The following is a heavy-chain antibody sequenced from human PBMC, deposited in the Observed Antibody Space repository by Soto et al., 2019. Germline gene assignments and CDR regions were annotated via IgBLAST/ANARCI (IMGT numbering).Heavy chain of an antibody. V-gene: IGHV3-30*18. CDR3: AKEKSPLDYGDASIDY. J-gene: IGHJ4*02. Sequence: LRLSCAASGFTFRSYGMHWVRQAPGKGLEWVTIISYDGSNKYYADSVKGRFTISRDNSKNTLYLQMNSLRAEDTAEYYCAKEKSPLDYGDASIDYWGQGTLVTVSS. CDR1: GFTFRSYG. D-gene: IGHD4-17*01. CDR2: ISYDGSNK.